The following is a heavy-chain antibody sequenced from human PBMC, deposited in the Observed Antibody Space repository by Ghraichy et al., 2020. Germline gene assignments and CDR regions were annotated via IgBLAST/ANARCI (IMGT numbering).Heavy chain of an antibody. D-gene: IGHD2-15*01. CDR3: ARDWWHYDLYYGMDV. CDR1: GFTFSSYW. V-gene: IGHV3-74*01. CDR2: INSDGSTT. Sequence: GGSLRLSCAASGFTFSSYWMHWVRQAPGKGLVWVSRINSDGSTTSYADSVKGRFTISRDNAKNTLYLQMNSLRAEDTAVYYCARDWWHYDLYYGMDVWGHGTRVTVS. J-gene: IGHJ6*02.